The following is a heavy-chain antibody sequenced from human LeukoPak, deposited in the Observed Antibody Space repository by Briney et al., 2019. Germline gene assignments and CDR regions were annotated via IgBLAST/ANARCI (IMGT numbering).Heavy chain of an antibody. D-gene: IGHD5-24*01. CDR1: GFTFSSYA. CDR2: ISYDGSNK. CDR3: ARDCRDGYKWGAFDI. Sequence: GGSLRLSCAASGFTFSSYAMHWVRQAPGKGLEWVAVISYDGSNKYYADSAKGRFTISRDNSKNTLYLQMNSLRAEDTAVYYCARDCRDGYKWGAFDIWGQGTMVTVSS. J-gene: IGHJ3*02. V-gene: IGHV3-30-3*01.